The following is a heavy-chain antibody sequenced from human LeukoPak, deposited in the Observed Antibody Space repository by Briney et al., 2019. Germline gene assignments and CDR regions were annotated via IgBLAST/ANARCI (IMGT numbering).Heavy chain of an antibody. D-gene: IGHD3-16*02. V-gene: IGHV3-15*01. J-gene: IGHJ4*02. CDR3: TTDIPFTSGGAIAY. CDR2: IKSEVDGATR. Sequence: GGSLRLSCAASGFTFSSYSMNWVRQAPGKGLEWVGRIKSEVDGATRDYAAPVRGRFTLSRDDSRNTLYLRMNSLKTEDTAFYYCTTDIPFTSGGAIAYWGQGTLVTVSS. CDR1: GFTFSSYS.